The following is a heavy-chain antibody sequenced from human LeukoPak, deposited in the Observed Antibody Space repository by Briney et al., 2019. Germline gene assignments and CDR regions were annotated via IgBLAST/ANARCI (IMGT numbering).Heavy chain of an antibody. CDR3: ARDKWELTRLGAFDI. CDR1: GYTFTGYY. J-gene: IGHJ3*02. D-gene: IGHD1-26*01. Sequence: ASVKVSCKASGYTFTGYYMHWVRQAPGQGLEWMGWINPNSGGTNYAQKFQGRVTMTRDTSISTAYMELSRLRSDDTAVYYCARDKWELTRLGAFDIWGQGTMVTVSS. V-gene: IGHV1-2*02. CDR2: INPNSGGT.